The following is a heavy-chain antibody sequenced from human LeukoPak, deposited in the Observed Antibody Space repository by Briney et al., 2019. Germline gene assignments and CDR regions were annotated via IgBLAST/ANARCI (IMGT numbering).Heavy chain of an antibody. V-gene: IGHV3-49*04. J-gene: IGHJ3*01. Sequence: GGSLRLSCAASGFTFSSYAMSWVRQAPGKGLEWLGFIRSTIYGGTTDYAASVKGRFTISRDDSKSIAYLQMNSLKTEDTAMYYCTRDYPASFDVWGQGTLDTVSS. CDR3: TRDYPASFDV. CDR2: IRSTIYGGTT. CDR1: GFTFSSYA.